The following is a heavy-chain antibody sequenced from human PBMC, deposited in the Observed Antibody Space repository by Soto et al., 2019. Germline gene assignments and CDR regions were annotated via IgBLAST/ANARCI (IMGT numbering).Heavy chain of an antibody. J-gene: IGHJ2*01. CDR1: GGSFSGYY. CDR2: INARGSI. D-gene: IGHD3-9*01. Sequence: QVQLQQWGAGPLRPLETLSLTCGVSGGSFSGYYWAWIRQSPGKGLEWSGEINARGSINYNPSLKSRVSISVDTSKNHYSLNLRSVAAADTAVYYCARESHDILTGPPWVWYFDLWGRGTLVTVSS. V-gene: IGHV4-34*01. CDR3: ARESHDILTGPPWVWYFDL.